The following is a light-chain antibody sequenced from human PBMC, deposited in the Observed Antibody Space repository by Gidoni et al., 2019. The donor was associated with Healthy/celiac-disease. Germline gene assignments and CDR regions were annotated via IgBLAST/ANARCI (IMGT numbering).Light chain of an antibody. CDR3: QQRSNWPIT. J-gene: IGKJ5*01. CDR1: QSVSSY. CDR2: DAS. V-gene: IGKV3-11*01. Sequence: PATLSVSPGERATLSCRASQSVSSYLAWYQQKPGQAPRLRIYDASNRATGIPARFSGSGSGTDFTLTISSLEPEDFAVYYCQQRSNWPITFXXXTRLEIK.